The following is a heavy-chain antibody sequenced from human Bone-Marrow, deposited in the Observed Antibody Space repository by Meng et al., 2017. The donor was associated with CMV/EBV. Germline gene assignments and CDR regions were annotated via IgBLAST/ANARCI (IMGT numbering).Heavy chain of an antibody. J-gene: IGHJ3*02. CDR1: GFNLNIYT. CDR3: ARVGDPYTGSDALDI. D-gene: IGHD1-26*01. Sequence: SGFNLNIYTMNWVRQAPGRGLEWVSYVSFGGTNKFYADSVRGRFTISRDDAKTSLYLQMNSLGAEDTAVYYCARVGDPYTGSDALDIWGQGTMVTVSS. CDR2: VSFGGTNK. V-gene: IGHV3-21*01.